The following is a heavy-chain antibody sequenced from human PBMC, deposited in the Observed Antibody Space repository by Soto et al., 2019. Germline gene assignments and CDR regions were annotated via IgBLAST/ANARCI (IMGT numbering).Heavy chain of an antibody. Sequence: SVKVSCKASGGIFRSYAISWVRQAPVQAREWVGGILPSLGTANTAQRFQGRVTITAEESTRTAYMVLSRLRSEGTALYYCARLPKYYDSSGYYRDYWGQGTLVTVSS. J-gene: IGHJ4*02. CDR1: GGIFRSYA. V-gene: IGHV1-69*13. CDR2: ILPSLGTA. CDR3: ARLPKYYDSSGYYRDY. D-gene: IGHD3-22*01.